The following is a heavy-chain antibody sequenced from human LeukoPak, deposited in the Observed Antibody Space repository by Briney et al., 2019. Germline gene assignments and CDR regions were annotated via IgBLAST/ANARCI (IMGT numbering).Heavy chain of an antibody. CDR1: GGSISSDY. Sequence: SETLSLTCTVSGGSISSDYWSWIRQPPGKGLEWIGYIYYSGSTNYNPSLKSRVTISVDTSKNQFSLKLSSVTAADTAVYYCARHTSGYSYGYVTFDIWGQGTMVTVSS. CDR2: IYYSGST. D-gene: IGHD5-18*01. CDR3: ARHTSGYSYGYVTFDI. V-gene: IGHV4-59*08. J-gene: IGHJ3*02.